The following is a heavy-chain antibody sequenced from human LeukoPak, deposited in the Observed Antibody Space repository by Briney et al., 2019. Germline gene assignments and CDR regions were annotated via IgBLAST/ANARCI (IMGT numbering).Heavy chain of an antibody. Sequence: GGSLRLSCAASGFTLGDYAMYWVRHGPGKGLEWVSLISGEGTPCYADSVKGRFTISRDRSKNSLYLQMNSLRIEDTALYYCGKVAGVAGTLYGAFDIWGQGTMVTVSS. CDR1: GFTLGDYA. CDR3: GKVAGVAGTLYGAFDI. J-gene: IGHJ3*02. V-gene: IGHV3-43*02. D-gene: IGHD6-19*01. CDR2: ISGEGTP.